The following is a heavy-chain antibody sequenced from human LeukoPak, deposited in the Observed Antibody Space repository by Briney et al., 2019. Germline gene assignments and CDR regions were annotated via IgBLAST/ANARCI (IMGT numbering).Heavy chain of an antibody. V-gene: IGHV4-31*03. CDR2: VYHTGTT. CDR3: ARSPDDAFDI. J-gene: IGHJ3*02. Sequence: SETLSLTCTVSGGSISSGGHYWTWIRQHPGKGLEWIAYVYHTGTTYYNPSLKSRVNISVDTSKNQFSLKLSSVTAADKAVYYCARSPDDAFDIWGQGTMVTVSS. CDR1: GGSISSGGHY.